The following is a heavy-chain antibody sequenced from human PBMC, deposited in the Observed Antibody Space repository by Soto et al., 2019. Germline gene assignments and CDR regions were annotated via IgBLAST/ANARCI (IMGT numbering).Heavy chain of an antibody. J-gene: IGHJ4*02. Sequence: VGSLRLSCAASGFTFSDYYMSWIRQAPGKGLEWVSYISSSGSTIYYADSVKGRFTISRDNAKNSLYLQMNSLRAEDTAVYYCASSSSLDRYYFDYWGQGTLVTVSS. V-gene: IGHV3-11*01. D-gene: IGHD3-16*02. CDR3: ASSSSLDRYYFDY. CDR2: ISSSGSTI. CDR1: GFTFSDYY.